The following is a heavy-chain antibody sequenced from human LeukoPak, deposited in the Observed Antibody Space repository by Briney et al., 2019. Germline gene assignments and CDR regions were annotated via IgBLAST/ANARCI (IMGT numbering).Heavy chain of an antibody. V-gene: IGHV1-8*01. Sequence: ASVKVSCKASGYTFTSYDINWVRQATGQGLEWMGWMNPNSGNTGYAQKFQGRVTMTRNTSISTAYMELSSLRSEDTAVYYCARGQENTAMALYYYYYMDVWGKGTTVTISS. CDR1: GYTFTSYD. CDR2: MNPNSGNT. D-gene: IGHD5-18*01. CDR3: ARGQENTAMALYYYYYMDV. J-gene: IGHJ6*03.